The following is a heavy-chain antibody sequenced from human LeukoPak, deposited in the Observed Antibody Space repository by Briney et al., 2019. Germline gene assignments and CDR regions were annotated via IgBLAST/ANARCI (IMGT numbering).Heavy chain of an antibody. J-gene: IGHJ4*02. V-gene: IGHV3-23*01. CDR2: ISGSGGST. Sequence: GGSLRLSCAASGFTFSSYAMSWVRQAPGKGLEWVSAISGSGGSTYYADSAKGRFTISRDNSKNTLYLQMNSLRAEDTAVYYCAKDRGRDGYNYWLFGYWGQGTLVTVSS. D-gene: IGHD5-24*01. CDR1: GFTFSSYA. CDR3: AKDRGRDGYNYWLFGY.